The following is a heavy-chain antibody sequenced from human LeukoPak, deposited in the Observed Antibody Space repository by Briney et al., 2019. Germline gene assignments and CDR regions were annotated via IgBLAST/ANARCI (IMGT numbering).Heavy chain of an antibody. CDR1: GFTYSSHW. CDR2: ISSDGSST. D-gene: IGHD3-10*01. V-gene: IGHV3-74*01. CDR3: ARGPPDGSGSYYPGDY. J-gene: IGHJ4*02. Sequence: GGSLRLSCAASGFTYSSHWMHWVRHARGKGRVGVSRISSDGSSTSFADSVKGRFTISRDNAENTLYLHMNSLRDEDTAVYFCARGPPDGSGSYYPGDYWGQGTLVTVSS.